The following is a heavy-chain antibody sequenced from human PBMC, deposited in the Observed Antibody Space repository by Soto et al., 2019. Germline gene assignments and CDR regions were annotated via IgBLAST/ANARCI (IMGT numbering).Heavy chain of an antibody. V-gene: IGHV5-10-1*01. Sequence: PGESLKISCKGSGYSFTSYWISWVRQMPGKGLEWMGRIDPSDSYTNYSPSFQGHVTISADKSISTAYLQWGSLKASDTAMYYCARRQVRSIVGATVAFDIWGQGTMVTVSS. CDR2: IDPSDSYT. J-gene: IGHJ3*02. CDR1: GYSFTSYW. CDR3: ARRQVRSIVGATVAFDI. D-gene: IGHD1-26*01.